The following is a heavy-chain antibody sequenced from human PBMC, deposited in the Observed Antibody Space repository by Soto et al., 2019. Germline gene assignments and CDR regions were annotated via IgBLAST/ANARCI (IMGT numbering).Heavy chain of an antibody. D-gene: IGHD5-12*01. CDR3: ATDQTREGTYDGNSLDY. V-gene: IGHV1-69*12. CDR1: GGTFSNHA. Sequence: QVQLVQSGAEVKRPGSSVKVSCTASGGTFSNHAINWVRQAPGQGLEWMGVIIPIFGTTDYAQEFQGRVSFTADESTTTAYMELSSLRSEDIGMYYCATDQTREGTYDGNSLDYWGQGTLLTVSS. J-gene: IGHJ4*02. CDR2: IIPIFGTT.